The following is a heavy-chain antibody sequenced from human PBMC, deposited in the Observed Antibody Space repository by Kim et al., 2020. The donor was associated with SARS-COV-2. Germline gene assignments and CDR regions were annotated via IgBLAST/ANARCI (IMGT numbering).Heavy chain of an antibody. CDR1: GYTPTELS. CDR3: ATSPAYSSSWYFSPFGY. V-gene: IGHV1-24*01. J-gene: IGHJ4*02. D-gene: IGHD6-13*01. Sequence: ASVKVSCKVSGYTPTELSMHWVRQAPGKGLEWMGGFDPEDGETIYAQKFQGRVTMTEDTSTDTAYMELSSLRSEDSAVYYCATSPAYSSSWYFSPFGYWGQGTLVTVSS. CDR2: FDPEDGET.